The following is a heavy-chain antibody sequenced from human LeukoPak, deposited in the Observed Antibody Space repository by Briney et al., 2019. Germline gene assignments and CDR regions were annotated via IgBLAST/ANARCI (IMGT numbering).Heavy chain of an antibody. D-gene: IGHD6-6*01. Sequence: GGSLRLXCAASGFTYDDYAMQWVRQAPGKGLEWVSLISGDGGSTYYADSVKGRFTISRGNSKNSLYLQMNSLRTEDTALYYCAKDSSSSGWGQGTLVTVSS. CDR2: ISGDGGST. V-gene: IGHV3-43*02. CDR3: AKDSSSSG. CDR1: GFTYDDYA. J-gene: IGHJ4*02.